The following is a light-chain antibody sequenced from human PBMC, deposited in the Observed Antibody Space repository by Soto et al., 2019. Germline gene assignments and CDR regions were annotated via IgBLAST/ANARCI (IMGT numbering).Light chain of an antibody. V-gene: IGLV1-40*01. Sequence: QSVLTQPPSLSGAPGQRGTISCTGSGSNIGAPYDVHWYQHLPGTAPKLLIYGSTNRPSGVPGRFSGSKSGTSASLAITGLQAEDEADYYCQSYDSSLRGYVFGAGTKLTVL. CDR3: QSYDSSLRGYV. CDR1: GSNIGAPYD. CDR2: GST. J-gene: IGLJ1*01.